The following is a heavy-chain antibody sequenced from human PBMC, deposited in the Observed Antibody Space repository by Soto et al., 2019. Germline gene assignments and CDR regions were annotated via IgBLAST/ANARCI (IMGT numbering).Heavy chain of an antibody. D-gene: IGHD5-12*01. CDR2: IYYSGST. CDR3: ARSGYDYYYYYMDV. CDR1: GGSISSYY. J-gene: IGHJ6*03. V-gene: IGHV4-59*08. Sequence: SETLSLTWTVSGGSISSYYWSWIRQPPGKGLEWIGYIYYSGSTNYNPSLKSRVTISVDTSKNQFSLKLSSVTAADTAVYYCARSGYDYYYYYMDVWGKGTTVTVSS.